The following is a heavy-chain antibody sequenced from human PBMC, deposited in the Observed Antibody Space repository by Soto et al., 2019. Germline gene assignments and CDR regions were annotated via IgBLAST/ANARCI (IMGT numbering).Heavy chain of an antibody. CDR1: ADSSTISDSY. CDR3: ARHRIEVVWRGFDY. D-gene: IGHD1-1*01. J-gene: IGHJ4*02. V-gene: IGHV4-39*01. CDR2: SSCNGGT. Sequence: SETLSLTCTVSADSSTISDSYWGWLRQPPGKGLQWIGSSSCNGGTFYNPSLKGRVAISVDTSKKHSSLQVTSVSAADTAVYYCARHRIEVVWRGFDYWGQGSPVTVSS.